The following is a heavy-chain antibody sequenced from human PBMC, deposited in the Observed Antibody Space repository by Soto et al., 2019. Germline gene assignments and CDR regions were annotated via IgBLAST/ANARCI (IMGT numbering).Heavy chain of an antibody. V-gene: IGHV4-34*01. D-gene: IGHD3-10*01. J-gene: IGHJ6*02. CDR2: INHSGST. Sequence: SETLSLTCAVYGGSFSGYYWSWIRLPPGKGLEWIGEINHSGSTNYNPSLKSRVTISVDTSKNQFSLKLSSVTAADTAVYYCARAGIGMDVWGQGTTVTVSS. CDR3: ARAGIGMDV. CDR1: GGSFSGYY.